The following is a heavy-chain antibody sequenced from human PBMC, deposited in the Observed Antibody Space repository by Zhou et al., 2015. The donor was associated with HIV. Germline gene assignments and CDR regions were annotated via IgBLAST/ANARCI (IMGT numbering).Heavy chain of an antibody. CDR1: EVYIRNYI. CDR3: ARDVEVPTYGLNDHFYYYYYMDV. CDR2: VIPQSGTV. J-gene: IGHJ6*03. V-gene: IGHV1-69*08. D-gene: IGHD3-3*02. Sequence: QLVQSGAEVKKPGSSVKVSCKVSEVYIRNYIITWVRQAPGQGLEWMGRVIPQSGTVDHAKKFKGRVKISADRSSHTAFLELRSLTFEDTAVYYCARDVEVPTYGLNDHFYYYYYMDVWGTGTTVTVSS.